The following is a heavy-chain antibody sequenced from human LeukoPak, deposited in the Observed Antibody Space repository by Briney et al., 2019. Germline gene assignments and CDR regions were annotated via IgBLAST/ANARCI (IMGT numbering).Heavy chain of an antibody. J-gene: IGHJ4*02. D-gene: IGHD5-12*01. CDR3: ARDRSTVAMARWGVFDY. CDR1: GGSICTYY. Sequence: SETLSLTCSVSGGSICTYYWSWIRQPPGKGLECIGYIYYSGNTNYTPSLKTRVTISVDTSKNQFSLKLNSVTAADTAVYYCARDRSTVAMARWGVFDYWGQGTLVTVSS. V-gene: IGHV4-59*01. CDR2: IYYSGNT.